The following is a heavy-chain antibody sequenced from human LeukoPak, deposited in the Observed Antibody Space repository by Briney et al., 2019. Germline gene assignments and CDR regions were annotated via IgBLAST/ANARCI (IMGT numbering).Heavy chain of an antibody. D-gene: IGHD2-2*01. CDR3: ANAVVVPAADNWFDP. CDR1: GGTFSSYA. CDR2: IIPIFGTA. Sequence: SVKVSCKASGGTFSSYAISWVRQAPGQGLEWMGGIIPIFGTANYAQKFQGRVTITADESTSTAYMELSSLRSEDTAVYYCANAVVVPAADNWFDPWGRGTLVTVSS. V-gene: IGHV1-69*13. J-gene: IGHJ5*02.